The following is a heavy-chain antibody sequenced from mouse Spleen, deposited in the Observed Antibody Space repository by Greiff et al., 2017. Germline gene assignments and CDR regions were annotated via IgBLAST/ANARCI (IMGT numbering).Heavy chain of an antibody. CDR1: GYTFTDYN. Sequence: VQLKQSGPELVKPGASVKMSCKASGYTFTDYNMHWVKQSHGKSLEWIGYINPNNGGTSYNQKFKGKATLTVNKSSSTAYMELRSLTSEDSAVYYCARNPLYYDYEGDAMDYWGQGTSVTVSS. D-gene: IGHD2-4*01. J-gene: IGHJ4*01. CDR2: INPNNGGT. V-gene: IGHV1-22*01. CDR3: ARNPLYYDYEGDAMDY.